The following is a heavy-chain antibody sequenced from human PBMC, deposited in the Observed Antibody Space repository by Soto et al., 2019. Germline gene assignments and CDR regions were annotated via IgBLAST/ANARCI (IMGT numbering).Heavy chain of an antibody. CDR3: ARAGEFRMTTEYYFDY. J-gene: IGHJ4*02. V-gene: IGHV1-69*13. CDR1: GGTFSSYA. D-gene: IGHD4-17*01. CDR2: IIPIFGTA. Sequence: PVKVSCKASGGTFSSYAISWLRQSAGQGLEWMGGIIPIFGTANYAQKFQGRVTITADESTSTAYMELSSLRSEDTAVYYCARAGEFRMTTEYYFDYWGQGTLVTVSS.